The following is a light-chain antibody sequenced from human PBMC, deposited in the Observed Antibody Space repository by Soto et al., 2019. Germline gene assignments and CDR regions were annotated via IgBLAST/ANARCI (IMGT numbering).Light chain of an antibody. CDR1: QSVSSTF. J-gene: IGKJ4*01. Sequence: EIVLTQSPDTLSLSPGERATLSCRASQSVSSTFLAWYQQKPGQAPRLLIYDAPSRATGIPDRFSGSGSGTDFSLIISRLEPEDFAVYYCQQYGSSPPTLTFGGGTKVEIK. V-gene: IGKV3-20*01. CDR2: DAP. CDR3: QQYGSSPPTLT.